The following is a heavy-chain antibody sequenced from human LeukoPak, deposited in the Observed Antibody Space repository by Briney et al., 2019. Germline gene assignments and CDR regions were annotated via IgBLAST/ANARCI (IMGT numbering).Heavy chain of an antibody. Sequence: GGSLRLSCAASGLIFSDEYMSWIRQAPGKGLEWVSYISNTADFIAYADSVKGRFTISRDNAKNSLYLQMNSLRAEDAAAYYCARTIGDGAFEGLAVVDTDWVDYHYMDVWGEGTTVTVSS. V-gene: IGHV3-11*01. CDR1: GLIFSDEY. D-gene: IGHD6-19*01. J-gene: IGHJ6*03. CDR3: ARTIGDGAFEGLAVVDTDWVDYHYMDV. CDR2: ISNTADFI.